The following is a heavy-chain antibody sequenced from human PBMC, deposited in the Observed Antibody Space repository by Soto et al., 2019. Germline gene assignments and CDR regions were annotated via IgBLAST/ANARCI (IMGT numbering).Heavy chain of an antibody. CDR1: GFTFTSSA. D-gene: IGHD2-8*01. V-gene: IGHV1-58*01. Sequence: SVKVSCKASGFTFTSSAFQWVRQARGQRLEWTGWIAVGSGYTNYAQRFQDRVTLTRDMSTATNYMELSRLTSEDTAIYYCAAHAKAWQQMVPSDYWGQGTLVTFSS. CDR2: IAVGSGYT. J-gene: IGHJ4*02. CDR3: AAHAKAWQQMVPSDY.